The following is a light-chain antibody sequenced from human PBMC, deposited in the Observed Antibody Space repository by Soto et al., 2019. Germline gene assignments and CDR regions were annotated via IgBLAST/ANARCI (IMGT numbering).Light chain of an antibody. CDR2: DAS. J-gene: IGKJ4*01. Sequence: EIVLTQSTATLSLSPGERATLSCRASQSVNNYLAWYQQKPGQTPRLLIYDASKRATGIPARFSGSGSGTDFTLTISSLAPEDFAVYYCHQRYSWPLPFGGGTKVDI. CDR1: QSVNNY. V-gene: IGKV3-11*01. CDR3: HQRYSWPLP.